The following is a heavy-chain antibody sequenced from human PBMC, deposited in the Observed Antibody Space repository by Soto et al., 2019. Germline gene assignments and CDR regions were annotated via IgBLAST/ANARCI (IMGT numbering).Heavy chain of an antibody. CDR1: GGTFSSYV. D-gene: IGHD3-16*01. CDR3: ARAGGNVEPEY. J-gene: IGHJ4*02. CDR2: IIPRSGAP. Sequence: QVQLVQSGAEVKRPGSSVKVSCKASGGTFSSYVFTWVRQAPGHGLEWMGGIIPRSGAPNYAQKFQGRVTITADETRETAYMELSGLSSEDTAVYYCARAGGNVEPEYWGQGPLVTVSS. V-gene: IGHV1-69*12.